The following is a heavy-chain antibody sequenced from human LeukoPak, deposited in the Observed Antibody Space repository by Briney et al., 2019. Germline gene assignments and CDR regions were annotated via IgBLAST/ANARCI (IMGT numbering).Heavy chain of an antibody. CDR2: IQNDGSNK. CDR3: VKDEIEGVIGAGPGY. Sequence: GGSLRLSCAASGFTFSFYGIHWVRQAPGKGPEWVAFIQNDGSNKYYANSVKGRFTVSRDNSKNTLYLQMNSLRAEDTAFYHCVKDEIEGVIGAGPGYWGQGTLVTVSS. J-gene: IGHJ4*02. D-gene: IGHD6-19*01. V-gene: IGHV3-30*02. CDR1: GFTFSFYG.